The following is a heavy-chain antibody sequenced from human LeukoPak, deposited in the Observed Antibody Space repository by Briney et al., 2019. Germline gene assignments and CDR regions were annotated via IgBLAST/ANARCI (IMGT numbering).Heavy chain of an antibody. D-gene: IGHD6-19*01. Sequence: GSLRLSCAASGFTFSNFGMHWVRQAPGKGLEWVAVISYDGSHKYYADSVEGQFTISRDNSKSTLYLQMDSLRAEDTAVYYCAKDRSGWYLEYFHHWGQGTLVTVSS. CDR3: AKDRSGWYLEYFHH. V-gene: IGHV3-30*18. CDR1: GFTFSNFG. J-gene: IGHJ1*01. CDR2: ISYDGSHK.